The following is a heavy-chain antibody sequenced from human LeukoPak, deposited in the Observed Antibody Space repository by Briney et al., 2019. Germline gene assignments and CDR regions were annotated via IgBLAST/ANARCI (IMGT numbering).Heavy chain of an antibody. Sequence: RSGGSLRLSCAASGFTFSSYAMHWVRQAPGKGLEYVSAISNGGGSTHYANSVKGRFTISRDNSKNTLYLQMGSLRAEDMAVYYCARPYYDIWSAYVYWGQGTLVTVSS. CDR3: ARPYYDIWSAYVY. D-gene: IGHD3-3*01. CDR1: GFTFSSYA. V-gene: IGHV3-64*01. CDR2: ISNGGGST. J-gene: IGHJ4*02.